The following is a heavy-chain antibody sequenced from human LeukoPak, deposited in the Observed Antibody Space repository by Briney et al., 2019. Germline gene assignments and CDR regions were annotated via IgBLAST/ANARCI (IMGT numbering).Heavy chain of an antibody. J-gene: IGHJ4*02. CDR2: IYHSGST. D-gene: IGHD5-18*01. CDR1: GGSISSGGYS. Sequence: SQTLSLTCAVSGGSISSGGYSWSWIRQPPGKGLEWIGYIYHSGSTYYNPSLKSRVTISVDRSKNQFSLKLSSVTAADTAVYYCAREDTAMVPEGWGQGTPVTVSS. V-gene: IGHV4-30-2*01. CDR3: AREDTAMVPEG.